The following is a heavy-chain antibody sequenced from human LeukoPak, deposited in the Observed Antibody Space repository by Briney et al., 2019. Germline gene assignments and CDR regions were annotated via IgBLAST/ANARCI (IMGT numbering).Heavy chain of an antibody. V-gene: IGHV4-59*12. J-gene: IGHJ6*03. D-gene: IGHD4-11*01. CDR1: GGSISSYY. Sequence: SETLSLTCTVSGGSISSYYRSWIRQPPGKGLEWIGCIYYSGYTNYKSSLKSRVTISVDTSKNQFSLKLSSVTAADTAVYYCATSLTTVTHYYYYMDVWGKGTTVTISS. CDR2: IYYSGYT. CDR3: ATSLTTVTHYYYYMDV.